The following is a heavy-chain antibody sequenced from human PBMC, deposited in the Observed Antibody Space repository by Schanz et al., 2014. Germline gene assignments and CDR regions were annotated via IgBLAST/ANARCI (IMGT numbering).Heavy chain of an antibody. CDR3: AGATYSSSWYGGSECFQH. CDR2: ISDYNADT. Sequence: QVQLVQSGAEVKKPGASVKVSCKASGYTFTSYGISWVRQAPGQGPEWMGWISDYNADTKYAQKVQGRVTMTTDTSTSPAYMGLRSLRSDDTAVYYCAGATYSSSWYGGSECFQHGGEGTLVTVSS. J-gene: IGHJ1*01. D-gene: IGHD6-13*01. V-gene: IGHV1-18*04. CDR1: GYTFTSYG.